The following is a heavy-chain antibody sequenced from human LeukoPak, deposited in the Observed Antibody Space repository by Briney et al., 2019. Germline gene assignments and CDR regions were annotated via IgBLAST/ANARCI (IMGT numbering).Heavy chain of an antibody. V-gene: IGHV1-2*02. J-gene: IGHJ3*02. D-gene: IGHD3-22*01. Sequence: ASVKVSCKASGYTFTGYYMHWVRQAPGQGLEWMGWINPNSGGTNYAQKFQGRVTMTRDTSISTAYMELSRLRSDDTAVYYCARKVIRRSYYYDSTSYNHKQQDAFDIWGQGTMVTVSS. CDR2: INPNSGGT. CDR1: GYTFTGYY. CDR3: ARKVIRRSYYYDSTSYNHKQQDAFDI.